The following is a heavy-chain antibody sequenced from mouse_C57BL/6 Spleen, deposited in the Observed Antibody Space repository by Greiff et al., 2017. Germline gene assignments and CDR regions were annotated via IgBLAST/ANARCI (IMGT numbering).Heavy chain of an antibody. D-gene: IGHD1-1*01. CDR3: TREYYGSSFFDY. Sequence: VQLQQSGAELVRPGASVTLSCKASSYTFTDYEMHWVKQTPVHGLEWIGAIDPETGGTAYNQKFKGKAILTADKSSSTAYMELRSLTSEDSAVYYCTREYYGSSFFDYGGQGTTLTVSS. CDR2: IDPETGGT. CDR1: SYTFTDYE. J-gene: IGHJ2*01. V-gene: IGHV1-15*01.